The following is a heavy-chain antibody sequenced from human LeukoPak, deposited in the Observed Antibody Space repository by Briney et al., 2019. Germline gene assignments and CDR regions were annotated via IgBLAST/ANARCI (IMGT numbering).Heavy chain of an antibody. CDR3: AKDRRMELLKSAEYFQH. V-gene: IGHV3-23*01. Sequence: PGGSLRLSCAASGFTFSSYAMSWVRQAPGKGLEWVSAISGSGGSTYYADSVKGRFTISRGNSKNTLYLQMNSLRAEDTAVYYCAKDRRMELLKSAEYFQHWGQGTLVTVSS. CDR1: GFTFSSYA. D-gene: IGHD1-7*01. CDR2: ISGSGGST. J-gene: IGHJ1*01.